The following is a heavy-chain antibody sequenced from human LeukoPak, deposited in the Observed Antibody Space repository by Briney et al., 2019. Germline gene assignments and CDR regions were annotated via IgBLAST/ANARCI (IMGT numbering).Heavy chain of an antibody. V-gene: IGHV3-23*01. CDR3: ARAGSDYCGGDCPKFDY. D-gene: IGHD2-21*02. CDR2: SGTYGRT. CDR1: GFTFSSNV. Sequence: GGSLRLSCVASGFTFSSNVLNWVRQAPGKGLEWVSVSGTYGRTHYADSVKGRFTISRDNSKNTLYLQMNSLRAEDTAVYYCARAGSDYCGGDCPKFDYWGQGTLVTVSS. J-gene: IGHJ4*02.